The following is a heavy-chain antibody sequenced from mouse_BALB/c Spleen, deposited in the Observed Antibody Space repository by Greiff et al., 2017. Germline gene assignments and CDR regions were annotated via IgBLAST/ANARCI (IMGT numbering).Heavy chain of an antibody. J-gene: IGHJ4*01. CDR2: IWGGGST. D-gene: IGHD2-12*01. V-gene: IGHV2-6-4*01. Sequence: QVQLKESGPGLVAPSQSLSITCTVSGFSLSRYSVHWVRQPPGKGLEWLGMIWGGGSTDYNSALKSRLSISKDNSKSQVFLKMNSLQTDDTAMYYCASPLRRGDVYYAMDYWGQGTSVTVSS. CDR3: ASPLRRGDVYYAMDY. CDR1: GFSLSRYS.